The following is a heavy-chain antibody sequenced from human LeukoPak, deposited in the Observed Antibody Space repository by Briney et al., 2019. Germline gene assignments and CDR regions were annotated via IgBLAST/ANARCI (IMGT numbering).Heavy chain of an antibody. CDR2: IFWDDDK. CDR3: AHTWGRSGSWGPFYN. V-gene: IGHV2-5*02. J-gene: IGHJ4*02. Sequence: GSGPTLVKPTQTLTLTCAFSGFSLTTSGVGVAWIRQPPGKALECLALIFWDDDKHYKTSLKTRLTITKDTSKDQVVLTMTNMDPVDTGTYYCAHTWGRSGSWGPFYNWGQGILVTVSS. CDR1: GFSLTTSGVG. D-gene: IGHD1-26*01.